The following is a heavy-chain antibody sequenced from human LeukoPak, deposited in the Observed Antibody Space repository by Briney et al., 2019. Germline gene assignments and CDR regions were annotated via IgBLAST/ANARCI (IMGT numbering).Heavy chain of an antibody. D-gene: IGHD4-17*01. CDR1: GYTFTGYY. V-gene: IGHV1-18*04. Sequence: ASVKVSCKTSGYTFTGYYIHWVRQAPGQGLGWMGWISAYNGNTSDAQKLQGRVTMTTATSTSTAYMELRSLRSDDTAVYYYARVENGETGWFDPWGQGTLVTVSS. J-gene: IGHJ5*02. CDR3: ARVENGETGWFDP. CDR2: ISAYNGNT.